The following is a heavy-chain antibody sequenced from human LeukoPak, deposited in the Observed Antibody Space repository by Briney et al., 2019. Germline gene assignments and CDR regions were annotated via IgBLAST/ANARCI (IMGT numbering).Heavy chain of an antibody. V-gene: IGHV1-46*01. J-gene: IGHJ4*02. CDR1: GYTFTSYY. CDR2: INPSGGST. Sequence: ASVKVSCKASGYTFTSYYMHWVRQAPGQGLEWMGIINPSGGSTSYAQKFQGRVTMTRDASTSTVYMELSSLRSEDTAVYYCARADSSGYYVYWGQGTLVTVSS. CDR3: ARADSSGYYVY. D-gene: IGHD3-22*01.